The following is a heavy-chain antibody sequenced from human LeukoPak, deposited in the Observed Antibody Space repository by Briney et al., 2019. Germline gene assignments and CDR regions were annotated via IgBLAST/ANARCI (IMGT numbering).Heavy chain of an antibody. V-gene: IGHV4-34*01. J-gene: IGHJ6*02. CDR1: GGSFSGYY. Sequence: PSETLSLTCAVYGGSFSGYYWSWIRQPPGKGLEWIGEINHSGSTNYNPSLKSRVTISVDTSKNQFSLKLSSATAADTAVYYCARQVGIAARPGYYYGMDVWGQGTTVTVSS. CDR2: INHSGST. D-gene: IGHD6-6*01. CDR3: ARQVGIAARPGYYYGMDV.